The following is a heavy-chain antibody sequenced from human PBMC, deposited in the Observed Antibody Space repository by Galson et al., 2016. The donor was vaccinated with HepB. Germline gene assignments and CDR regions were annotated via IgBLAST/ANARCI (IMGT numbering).Heavy chain of an antibody. CDR3: VRDRLATNWFDP. J-gene: IGHJ5*02. V-gene: IGHV3-74*01. Sequence: SLRLSCAASGFTFTNYWMHWVRQAPGKGLVWVSRINSDGSTTTYADSVKGRLTISRDNAKNTLYLQMNSLRAEDTAVYYCVRDRLATNWFDPWGQGTLVTVSS. D-gene: IGHD2-8*01. CDR2: INSDGSTT. CDR1: GFTFTNYW.